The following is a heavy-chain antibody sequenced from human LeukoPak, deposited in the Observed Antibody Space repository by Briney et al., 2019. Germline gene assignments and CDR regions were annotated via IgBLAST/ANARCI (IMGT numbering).Heavy chain of an antibody. CDR1: GYTFTSYG. J-gene: IGHJ6*03. CDR3: ARPNYYYYYMDV. Sequence: ASVKVSCKASGYTFTSYGISWVRQAPGQGLEWMGWISAYNGNTNYAQKLQGRVTMTTDTSTSTAYMQLRSLRSDDTAVYYCARPNYYYYYMDVWGKGTTVTVSS. V-gene: IGHV1-18*01. CDR2: ISAYNGNT.